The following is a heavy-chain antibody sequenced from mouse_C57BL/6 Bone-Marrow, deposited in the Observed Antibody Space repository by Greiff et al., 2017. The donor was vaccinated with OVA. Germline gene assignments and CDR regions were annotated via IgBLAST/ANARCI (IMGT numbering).Heavy chain of an antibody. CDR1: VFTFSSYA. CDR3: ARDGRLRRGSWFAY. CDR2: ISDGGSYT. Sequence: EVKLMESGGGLVKPGGSLKLSCAASVFTFSSYAMSWVRQTPEKRLEWVATISDGGSYTYSPDNVKGRFTISRDNAKNNLYLQMSHLKSEDTAMYYCARDGRLRRGSWFAYWGQGTLVTVSA. J-gene: IGHJ3*01. D-gene: IGHD2-2*01. V-gene: IGHV5-4*01.